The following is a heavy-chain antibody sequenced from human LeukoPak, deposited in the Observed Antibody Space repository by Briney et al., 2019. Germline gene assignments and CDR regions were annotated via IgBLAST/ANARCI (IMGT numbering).Heavy chain of an antibody. Sequence: GGSLRLSCEASGFTFSNYAMHWVRQAPGKGLEWVSSISSRSSYIYYADSVKGRFTISRDNAKNSLYLQMNSLRAEDTAVYYCARDDVVRSDYWGQGTPVTVSS. CDR1: GFTFSNYA. J-gene: IGHJ4*02. CDR3: ARDDVVRSDY. V-gene: IGHV3-21*01. D-gene: IGHD2-15*01. CDR2: ISSRSSYI.